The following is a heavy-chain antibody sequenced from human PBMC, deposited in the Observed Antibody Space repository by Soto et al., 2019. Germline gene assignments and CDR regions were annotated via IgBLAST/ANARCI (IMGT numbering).Heavy chain of an antibody. CDR2: IIPIFGTA. J-gene: IGHJ5*02. CDR3: ARGHGPVSICSSTSCNWFDP. CDR1: GGTFSSYA. Sequence: ASVKVSCKASGGTFSSYAISWVRQAPGQGLEWMGGIIPIFGTANYAQKFQGRVTITADESTSTAYMELSSLRSEDTAVYYCARGHGPVSICSSTSCNWFDPWGQGTLVTVSS. V-gene: IGHV1-69*13. D-gene: IGHD2-2*01.